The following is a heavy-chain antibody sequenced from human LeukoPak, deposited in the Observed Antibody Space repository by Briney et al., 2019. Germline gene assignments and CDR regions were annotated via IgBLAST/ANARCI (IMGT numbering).Heavy chain of an antibody. J-gene: IGHJ4*02. CDR2: IRGSDGST. V-gene: IGHV3-23*01. CDR3: AKDVYGDYGGLDY. CDR1: GFPFSTYA. Sequence: PGGSLRLSCAASGFPFSTYAMSWVRQAPGKGLEWVSSIRGSDGSTYYADSVKGRFAISRDNSKNTLYLQMNSPRAEDTAVYYCAKDVYGDYGGLDYWGQGTLVTASS. D-gene: IGHD4-17*01.